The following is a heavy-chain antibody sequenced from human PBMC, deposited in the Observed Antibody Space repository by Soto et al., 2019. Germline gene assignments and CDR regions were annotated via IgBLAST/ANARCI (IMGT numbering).Heavy chain of an antibody. CDR3: ASAMGGTTYYYYSSGYLDLGY. J-gene: IGHJ4*02. D-gene: IGHD3-22*01. Sequence: ASVKVSCKASGYTFTSYGISWVRQAPGQGLEWMGRISAYNGNTNYAQKPQGRITMTTDTSTSTAYMELRSLRSDDTAVYYCASAMGGTTYYYYSSGYLDLGYWGQGTLVTVSS. CDR2: ISAYNGNT. V-gene: IGHV1-18*01. CDR1: GYTFTSYG.